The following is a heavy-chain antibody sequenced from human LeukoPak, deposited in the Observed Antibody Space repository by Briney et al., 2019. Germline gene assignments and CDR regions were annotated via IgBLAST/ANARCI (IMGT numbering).Heavy chain of an antibody. CDR1: GGSVSSYY. J-gene: IGHJ5*02. D-gene: IGHD6-13*01. CDR2: IYYSGST. Sequence: SETLSVTCTVSGGSVSSYYWSWIRQPPGKGLEWIGYIYYSGSTNYNPSLKSRVTISVDTSKNQFSLKLSSVTAADTAVYYCARLSSRWSVDPWGQGTLVTVSS. V-gene: IGHV4-59*02. CDR3: ARLSSRWSVDP.